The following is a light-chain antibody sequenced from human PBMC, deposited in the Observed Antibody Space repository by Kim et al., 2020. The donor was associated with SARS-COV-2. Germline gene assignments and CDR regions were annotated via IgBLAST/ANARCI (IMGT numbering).Light chain of an antibody. CDR2: DVS. V-gene: IGLV2-8*01. Sequence: ASRSPGQSVTISCTGTSSDVSWFQPHPGKAPKLMIYDVSKRPSGVPDRFSGSKSGNTASLTVSGLQAEDEAVYYCSSYAGNNNWIFGGGTQLTVL. J-gene: IGLJ2*01. CDR1: SSD. CDR3: SSYAGNNNWI.